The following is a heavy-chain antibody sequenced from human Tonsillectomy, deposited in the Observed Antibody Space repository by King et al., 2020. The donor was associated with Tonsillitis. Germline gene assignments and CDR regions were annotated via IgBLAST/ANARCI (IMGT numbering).Heavy chain of an antibody. Sequence: VQLVESGGGLVQPGGSLRLSCAASGFTFSSYSMSWVRQAPGKGLEWFSAISGSGGSTYYADSVKGRFTISRDNSKNTLYLQMNSLRAEDTAVYYCAKAITMIVVVILDYWGQGTLVTVSS. CDR3: AKAITMIVVVILDY. V-gene: IGHV3-23*04. CDR1: GFTFSSYS. D-gene: IGHD3-22*01. CDR2: ISGSGGST. J-gene: IGHJ4*02.